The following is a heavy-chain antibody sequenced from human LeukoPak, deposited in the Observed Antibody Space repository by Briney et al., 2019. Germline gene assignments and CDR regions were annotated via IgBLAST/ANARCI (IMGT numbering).Heavy chain of an antibody. V-gene: IGHV4-4*07. D-gene: IGHD3-10*01. Sequence: SEXLSLTCTVSGGSISSYYWSWIRQPAGKGLEWIGRIYTSGSTNYNPSLKSRVTMSVDTSKNQFSLKLSSVTAADTAVYYCARDSYYGSGSYGDYYYYMDVWGKGTTVTVSS. CDR1: GGSISSYY. J-gene: IGHJ6*03. CDR2: IYTSGST. CDR3: ARDSYYGSGSYGDYYYYMDV.